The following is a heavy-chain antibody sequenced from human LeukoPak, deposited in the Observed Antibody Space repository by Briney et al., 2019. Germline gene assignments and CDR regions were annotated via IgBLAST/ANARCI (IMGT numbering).Heavy chain of an antibody. CDR3: ARNYYDSSGYYVDY. CDR2: IWYDGSNK. J-gene: IGHJ4*02. CDR1: GFTFSSYG. D-gene: IGHD3-22*01. V-gene: IGHV3-33*01. Sequence: PGRSLRLSCAASGFTFSSYGMHWVRQAPGKGLEWVAVIWYDGSNKYYADSVKGRFTISRDNSKNTLYLQMNSLRAEDTAVYYCARNYYDSSGYYVDYWGQGTLATVSS.